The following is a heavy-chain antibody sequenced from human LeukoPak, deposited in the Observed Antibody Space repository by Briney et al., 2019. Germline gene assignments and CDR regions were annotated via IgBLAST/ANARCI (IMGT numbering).Heavy chain of an antibody. Sequence: GSVRLSCAASGFTFSSYSMNWVRQAPGKRLEWVSSISSSSSYIYYADSVKGRFTISRDNAKNSLYLQMNSLRAEDTAVYYCARDETLQTFGVPYYYYYMDVWGKGTTVTVSS. CDR3: ARDETLQTFGVPYYYYYMDV. CDR2: ISSSSSYI. V-gene: IGHV3-21*01. J-gene: IGHJ6*03. D-gene: IGHD3-3*01. CDR1: GFTFSSYS.